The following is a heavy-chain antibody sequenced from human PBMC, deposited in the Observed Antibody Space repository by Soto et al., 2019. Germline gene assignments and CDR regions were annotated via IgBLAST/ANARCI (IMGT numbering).Heavy chain of an antibody. CDR3: ARDSDYYSSGSFDY. Sequence: SETLSLTCAGYGGSFSGYYWSWIRQTPGKGLEWLGEINHRGSTNYNPSLKSRVTISVDTSRTQFSLNLRSVTAADTAVYYCARDSDYYSSGSFDYWGQGTLVTVSS. CDR2: INHRGST. D-gene: IGHD3-10*01. CDR1: GGSFSGYY. V-gene: IGHV4-34*01. J-gene: IGHJ4*02.